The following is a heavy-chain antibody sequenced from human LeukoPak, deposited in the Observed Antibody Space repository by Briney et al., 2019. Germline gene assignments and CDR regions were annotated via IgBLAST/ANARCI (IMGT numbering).Heavy chain of an antibody. CDR2: IWYVGSNK. V-gene: IGHV3-33*01. CDR3: ARESYCSSTSCYLRGFDY. D-gene: IGHD2-2*01. J-gene: IGHJ4*02. CDR1: GFTFSSYG. Sequence: PGGSLRLSCAASGFTFSSYGMHWVRQAPGKGLEWVAVIWYVGSNKYYADSVKGRFTISRDNSKNTLYLQMNSLRAEDTAVYYCARESYCSSTSCYLRGFDYWGQGTLVTVSS.